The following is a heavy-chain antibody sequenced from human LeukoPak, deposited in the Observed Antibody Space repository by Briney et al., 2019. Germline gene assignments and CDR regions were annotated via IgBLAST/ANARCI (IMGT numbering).Heavy chain of an antibody. CDR2: IYSGGST. Sequence: PGRSLRLSCAASGFTVSSNYVSWVRQAPGKGLEWVSVIYSGGSTYYADSVKGRFTISRDNSKNTLYLQMNSLRAEDTAVYYCAKQRAYWYFDFWGRGTLVTVSS. J-gene: IGHJ2*01. V-gene: IGHV3-66*04. CDR1: GFTVSSNY. CDR3: AKQRAYWYFDF.